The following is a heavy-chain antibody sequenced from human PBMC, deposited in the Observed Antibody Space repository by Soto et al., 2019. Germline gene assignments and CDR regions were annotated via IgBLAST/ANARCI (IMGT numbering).Heavy chain of an antibody. CDR2: IYYSGST. CDR3: ATIWDTKEGFDY. V-gene: IGHV4-39*01. Sequence: SETLSLTCTVSGGSISSSSYYWGWIRQPPGKGLEWIGSIYYSGSTYYNPSLKSRVTISVDTSKNQFSLKLSSVTAADTAVYYCATIWDTKEGFDYWGQGTLVTVYS. D-gene: IGHD5-18*01. CDR1: GGSISSSSYY. J-gene: IGHJ4*02.